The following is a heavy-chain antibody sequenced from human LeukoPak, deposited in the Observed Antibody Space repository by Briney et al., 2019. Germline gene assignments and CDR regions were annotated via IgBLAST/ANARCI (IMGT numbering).Heavy chain of an antibody. J-gene: IGHJ4*02. CDR1: GFTFSSYA. V-gene: IGHV3-23*01. D-gene: IGHD2-15*01. CDR2: ISGSGGST. Sequence: PGGSLRLSCAASGFTFSSYAVSWVRQAPGKGLEWVSAISGSGGSTYYADSVKGRFTISRDNSKNTLYLQMNSLRAEDTAVYYCAKDQVVVAATEVPEFDYCGQGTLVTVSS. CDR3: AKDQVVVAATEVPEFDY.